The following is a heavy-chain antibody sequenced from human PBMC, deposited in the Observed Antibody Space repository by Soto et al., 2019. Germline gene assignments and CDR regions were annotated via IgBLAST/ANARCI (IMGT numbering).Heavy chain of an antibody. CDR3: ARDVSSALDY. CDR2: ISAGSGIT. V-gene: IGHV1-3*01. CDR1: GYTFTSNT. Sequence: QVQLVQSEAEVKSPGASVKISCKASGYTFTSNTIHWLRQAPGQRPEWVGWISAGSGITKYSQKSQGRVSITRDTSASTAYMELSGLASEDTAVYYCARDVSSALDYWGQGTLVTVSS. J-gene: IGHJ4*01. D-gene: IGHD6-6*01.